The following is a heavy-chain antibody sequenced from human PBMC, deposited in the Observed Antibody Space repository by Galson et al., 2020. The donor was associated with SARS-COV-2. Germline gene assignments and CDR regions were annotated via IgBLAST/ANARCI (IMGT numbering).Heavy chain of an antibody. D-gene: IGHD6-13*01. CDR2: IYYSGST. J-gene: IGHJ6*02. CDR3: ARGIWQQLGSYYYYGMDV. V-gene: IGHV4-59*01. Sequence: SETLSLTCTVSGGSISSYYWSWIRQPPGKGLEWIGYIYYSGSTNYNPSLKSRVTISVDTSKNQFSLKLSSVTAADTAVYYCARGIWQQLGSYYYYGMDVWGQGTTVTVSS. CDR1: GGSISSYY.